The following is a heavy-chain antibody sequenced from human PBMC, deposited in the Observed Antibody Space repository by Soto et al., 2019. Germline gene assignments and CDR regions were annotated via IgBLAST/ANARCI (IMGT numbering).Heavy chain of an antibody. D-gene: IGHD6-19*01. Sequence: RRLSCTASGFTFGDYAMSWVRQAPGKGLEWVGFIRSKAYGGTTEYAASVKGRFTISRDDSKSIAYLQMNSLKTEDTAVYYCTTAGSVPLDYWGQGTLVTVSS. CDR1: GFTFGDYA. CDR2: IRSKAYGGTT. V-gene: IGHV3-49*04. J-gene: IGHJ4*02. CDR3: TTAGSVPLDY.